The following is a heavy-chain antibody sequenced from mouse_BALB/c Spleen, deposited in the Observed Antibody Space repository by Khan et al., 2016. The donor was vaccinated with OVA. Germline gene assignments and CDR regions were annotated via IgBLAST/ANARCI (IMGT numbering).Heavy chain of an antibody. CDR1: GFTFSGYG. CDR2: INSNGGTS. D-gene: IGHD2-14*01. J-gene: IGHJ1*01. CDR3: ARVSYRYDEGYWFFDV. V-gene: IGHV5-6-3*01. Sequence: EVELVESGGGLVQPGGSLKLSCAASGFTFSGYGMSWVRQTPDKRLELVATINSNGGTSYYPDSMKGRFTISRDNAKNTLHLQMSSLKSEDTAMYYCARVSYRYDEGYWFFDVWGAGTTVTVSS.